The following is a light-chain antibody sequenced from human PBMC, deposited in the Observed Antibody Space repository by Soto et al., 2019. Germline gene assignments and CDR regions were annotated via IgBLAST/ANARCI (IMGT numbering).Light chain of an antibody. CDR3: QQYGSSPGT. CDR1: QSVGSN. Sequence: EIGLTQSPGTLSLSPGERATLSCRASQSVGSNLAWYQQKPGQAPRLLIYGASSRATGIPDRFSGSGSGTDFTLTISRLEPEDFAVSYCQQYGSSPGTFGQGTTVDI. V-gene: IGKV3-20*01. J-gene: IGKJ1*01. CDR2: GAS.